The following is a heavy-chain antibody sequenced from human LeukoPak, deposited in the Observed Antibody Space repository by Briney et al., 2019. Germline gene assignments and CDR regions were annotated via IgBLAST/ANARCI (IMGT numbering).Heavy chain of an antibody. CDR2: IRYDGSNK. J-gene: IGHJ4*02. CDR1: GFTFSSYG. D-gene: IGHD3-22*01. V-gene: IGHV3-30*02. Sequence: GGSLRLSCAASGFTFSSYGMHWVRQAPGKGLEWVAFIRYDGSNKYYADSVQGRFTISRDNSKNTLYLQMNSLRAEDTAVYYCAKVASSGYRVYFDYWGQGTLVTVSS. CDR3: AKVASSGYRVYFDY.